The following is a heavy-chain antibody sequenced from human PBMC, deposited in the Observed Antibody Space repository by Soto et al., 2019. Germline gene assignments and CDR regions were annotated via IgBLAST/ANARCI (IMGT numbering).Heavy chain of an antibody. J-gene: IGHJ6*02. CDR1: GGSITGFY. CDR3: ASHGLRVATIVPYDYYYYGMDV. V-gene: IGHV4-59*08. Sequence: PSETLSLTCTVSGGSITGFYWSWIRQFPGKGLEWIGYIYNSGSTNYNPSLKSRVTISVDTSKNQFFLKLSSVTAADSAVYFCASHGLRVATIVPYDYYYYGMDVWGQGTTVT. D-gene: IGHD5-12*01. CDR2: IYNSGST.